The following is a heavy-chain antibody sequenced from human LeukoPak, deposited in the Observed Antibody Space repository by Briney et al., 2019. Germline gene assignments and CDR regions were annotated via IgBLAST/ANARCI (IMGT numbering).Heavy chain of an antibody. CDR3: TTALDTMVRGVMPYYFDY. D-gene: IGHD3-10*01. Sequence: GGSLRLSCAASGFTFSSYGMSWVRQAPGKGLEWVSAISGSGGSTYYADSVKGRFTISRDNSKNTLYLQMNSLKTEDTAVYYCTTALDTMVRGVMPYYFDYWGQGTLVTVSS. CDR2: ISGSGGST. V-gene: IGHV3-23*01. J-gene: IGHJ4*02. CDR1: GFTFSSYG.